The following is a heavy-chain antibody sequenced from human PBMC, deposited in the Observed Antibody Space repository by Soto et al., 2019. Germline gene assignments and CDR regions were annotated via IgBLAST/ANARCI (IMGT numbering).Heavy chain of an antibody. CDR3: AREDYDSSGYSEYYYYYYGMDV. CDR2: ISYDGSNK. V-gene: IGHV3-30-3*01. J-gene: IGHJ6*02. CDR1: GFTFSSYA. Sequence: GGSLRLSCAASGFTFSSYAMHWVRQAPGKGLEWVAVISYDGSNKYYADSVKGRFTISRDNSKNTLYLQMNSLRAEDTAVYYCAREDYDSSGYSEYYYYYYGMDVWGQGTTVTVSS. D-gene: IGHD3-22*01.